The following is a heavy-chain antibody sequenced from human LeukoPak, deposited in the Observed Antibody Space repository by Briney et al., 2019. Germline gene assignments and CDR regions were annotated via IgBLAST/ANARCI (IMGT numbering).Heavy chain of an antibody. D-gene: IGHD2-15*01. CDR1: GGSISSGDYY. Sequence: PSETLSLTCTVSGGSISSGDYYWSWIRQPPGKGLEWIGYIYYSGSTYYNPSLKSRVTISVDTSKNQFSLKLSSVTAADTAVYYCARECSGGSCYGGLDYWGQGTLVTVSS. J-gene: IGHJ4*02. CDR3: ARECSGGSCYGGLDY. V-gene: IGHV4-30-4*01. CDR2: IYYSGST.